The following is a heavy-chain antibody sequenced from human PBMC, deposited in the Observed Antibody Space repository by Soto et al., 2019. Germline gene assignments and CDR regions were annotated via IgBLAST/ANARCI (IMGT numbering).Heavy chain of an antibody. CDR2: INSDGSST. CDR3: VRAIGHYGMDV. D-gene: IGHD3-22*01. J-gene: IGHJ6*02. Sequence: GGSLRLSCVASGFIFSNCWMHWVRQAPGMGLVWVSHINSDGSSTTYADSVKGRFTISRDNAKNTLYLQMNSLRAEDTAVYYCVRAIGHYGMDVWGRGTTVTVSS. V-gene: IGHV3-74*01. CDR1: GFIFSNCW.